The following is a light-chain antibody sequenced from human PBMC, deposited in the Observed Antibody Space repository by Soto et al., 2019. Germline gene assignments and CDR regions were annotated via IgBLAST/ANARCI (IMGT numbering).Light chain of an antibody. CDR1: QSISNW. Sequence: DTQMTQSPSTLSASVGDRVTITCRASQSISNWLAWYQQKPGKAPKLLINDASSLESGVPSRFSGSGSGTEFTLTISSLQPDDFATYYCQHYNNWPPWTFGQGTKVDIK. CDR2: DAS. CDR3: QHYNNWPPWT. V-gene: IGKV1-5*01. J-gene: IGKJ1*01.